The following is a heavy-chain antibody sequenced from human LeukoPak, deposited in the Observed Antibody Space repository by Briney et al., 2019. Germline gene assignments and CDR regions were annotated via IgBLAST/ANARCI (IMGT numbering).Heavy chain of an antibody. CDR3: ARDFVHGSGRGENDY. CDR2: ITSSSNYI. J-gene: IGHJ4*02. V-gene: IGHV3-21*01. Sequence: TTGGSLRLSCAASGFTFSNYAMNWVRQAPGKGLEWVSSITSSSNYIYYADSVKGRFTISRDDAKNSLYLQMNSLRAEDTAVYYCARDFVHGSGRGENDYWGQGTLVTVSS. D-gene: IGHD3-10*01. CDR1: GFTFSNYA.